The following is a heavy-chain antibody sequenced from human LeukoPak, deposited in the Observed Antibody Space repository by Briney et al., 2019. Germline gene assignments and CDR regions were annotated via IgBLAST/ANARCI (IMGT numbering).Heavy chain of an antibody. J-gene: IGHJ5*02. D-gene: IGHD2-2*01. CDR3: ARRGYCSSTSCYDNWFDP. CDR2: IIPIFGTA. Sequence: ASVKVSCKASGGTFSSYAISWVRQAPGQGLEWMGGIIPIFGTANYAQKFQGRVTITADESTSTAYMELSSLRSEDTAVYYCARRGYCSSTSCYDNWFDPWGQGTLVTVSP. CDR1: GGTFSSYA. V-gene: IGHV1-69*13.